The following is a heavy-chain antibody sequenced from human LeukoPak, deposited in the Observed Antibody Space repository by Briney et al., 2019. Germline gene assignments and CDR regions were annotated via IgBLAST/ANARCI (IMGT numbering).Heavy chain of an antibody. CDR2: IKQDGSEK. J-gene: IGHJ4*02. Sequence: PGGSLRLSCEASGFTFSSYWMSWVRQAPGKGLEWVANIKQDGSEKYYVDSVKGRFTISRDNAKNSLYLQMNSLRAEDTAVYYCAEGIQLGFWGQGTLVTVSS. D-gene: IGHD5-18*01. V-gene: IGHV3-7*01. CDR1: GFTFSSYW. CDR3: AEGIQLGF.